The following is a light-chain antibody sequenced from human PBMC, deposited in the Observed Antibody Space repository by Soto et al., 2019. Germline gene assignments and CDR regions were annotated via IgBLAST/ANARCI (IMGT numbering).Light chain of an antibody. V-gene: IGKV4-1*01. J-gene: IGKJ1*01. CDR2: WAS. CDR3: QQYYSTPWT. CDR1: QTILYSSNNKNY. Sequence: DIVMTQSPDSLAVSLGEXATINCKSSQTILYSSNNKNYLAWYQQKPGQPPKLLIYWASTRESGVPDRFSGNGSGTDFALTISSLQAEDVAVYYCQQYYSTPWTFGQGTKVDIK.